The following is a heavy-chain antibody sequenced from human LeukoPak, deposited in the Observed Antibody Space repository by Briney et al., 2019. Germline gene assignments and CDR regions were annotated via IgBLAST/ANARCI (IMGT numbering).Heavy chain of an antibody. Sequence: SQTLSLTCAISGDSVSRNTAAWNWIRQSPSRGLEWLGRTYYRSKWYTEYAESVKSRITINSDTSKNQFSLHLNSVTPEDTAVYYCARVLWFGQLETFDYWGQGTLVTVSS. CDR1: GDSVSRNTAA. CDR3: ARVLWFGQLETFDY. CDR2: TYYRSKWYT. V-gene: IGHV6-1*01. J-gene: IGHJ4*02. D-gene: IGHD3-10*01.